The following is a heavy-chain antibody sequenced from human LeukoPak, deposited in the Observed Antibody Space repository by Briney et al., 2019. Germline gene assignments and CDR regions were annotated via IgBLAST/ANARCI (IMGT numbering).Heavy chain of an antibody. V-gene: IGHV4-38-2*02. D-gene: IGHD1-26*01. CDR2: IYHSGST. CDR3: ARIVGATTYWYFDL. J-gene: IGHJ2*01. Sequence: PSETLSLTCTVSGYSISSGYYWGWIRQPPGKGLEWIGSIYHSGSTYYNPSLKSRVTISVDTSKNQFSLKLNSVTAADTAMYYCARIVGATTYWYFDLWGRGTLVTVSS. CDR1: GYSISSGYY.